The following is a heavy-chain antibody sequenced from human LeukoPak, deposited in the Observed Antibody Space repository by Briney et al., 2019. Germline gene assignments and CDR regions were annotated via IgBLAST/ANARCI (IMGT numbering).Heavy chain of an antibody. CDR2: ISFDGSNK. CDR1: GFTFNNYA. V-gene: IGHV3-30*04. J-gene: IGHJ4*02. D-gene: IGHD3-22*01. Sequence: PGGSLRLSCAASGFTFNNYAMHWVRQAPGKGLDWVAIISFDGSNKYYADSVKGRFTISRDNSKNTLYLQMNSLRAEDTAVYYCAKDLWRRASMIVRNWGQGTLVTVSS. CDR3: AKDLWRRASMIVRN.